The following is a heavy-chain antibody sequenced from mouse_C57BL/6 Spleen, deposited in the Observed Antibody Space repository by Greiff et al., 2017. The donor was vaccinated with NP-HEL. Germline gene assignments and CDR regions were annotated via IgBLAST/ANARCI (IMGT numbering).Heavy chain of an antibody. Sequence: VQLQQSGPELVRPGASVTLSCKASGYTFTDYEIHWVKQTPVHGLEWIGGTDPETGGTAYNQKFKGKARLTADKSSSTAYMELRSRTSEDSDVYYCTDVTWFAYWGQGTLVTVSA. CDR1: GYTFTDYE. J-gene: IGHJ3*01. V-gene: IGHV1-15*01. CDR2: TDPETGGT. CDR3: TDVTWFAY.